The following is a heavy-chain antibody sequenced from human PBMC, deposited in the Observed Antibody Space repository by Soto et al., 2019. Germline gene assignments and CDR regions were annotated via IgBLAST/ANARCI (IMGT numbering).Heavy chain of an antibody. V-gene: IGHV3-30-3*01. Sequence: PGGSLRLSCAASGFTFSSYAMHWVRQAPGKGLEWVAVISYDGSNKYYADSVKGRFTISRDNSKNTLYLQMNSLRAEDTAVYYCAREMSFPGIAVAGTFGRDYGMDVWGQGTTVTVSS. J-gene: IGHJ6*02. D-gene: IGHD6-19*01. CDR1: GFTFSSYA. CDR3: AREMSFPGIAVAGTFGRDYGMDV. CDR2: ISYDGSNK.